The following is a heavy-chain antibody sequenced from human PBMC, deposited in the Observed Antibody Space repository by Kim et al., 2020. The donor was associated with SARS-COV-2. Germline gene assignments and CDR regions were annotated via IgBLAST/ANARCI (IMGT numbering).Heavy chain of an antibody. CDR1: GFTFSGSA. CDR3: TRRAVTGYYYGMDV. D-gene: IGHD4-17*01. V-gene: IGHV3-73*01. J-gene: IGHJ6*02. Sequence: GGSLRLSCAASGFTFSGSAMHWVRQASGKGLEWVGRIRSKANSYATAYAASVKGRFTISRDDSKNTAYLQMNSLKTEDTAVYYCTRRAVTGYYYGMDVWGQGTTVTVAS. CDR2: IRSKANSYAT.